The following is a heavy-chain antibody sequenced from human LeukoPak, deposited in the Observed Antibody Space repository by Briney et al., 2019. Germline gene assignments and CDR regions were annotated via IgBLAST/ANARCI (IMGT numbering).Heavy chain of an antibody. Sequence: SETLSLICTVSGGSINSKSYYWGWIRQPPGKRLEWIGSIFYSGSTYYNPSLKSRVTISVDTSKNQFSLKLSSVTAADTAVYYCARGSLIVGATTWFDPWGQGTLVTVSS. D-gene: IGHD1-26*01. V-gene: IGHV4-39*07. CDR3: ARGSLIVGATTWFDP. CDR2: IFYSGST. CDR1: GGSINSKSYY. J-gene: IGHJ5*02.